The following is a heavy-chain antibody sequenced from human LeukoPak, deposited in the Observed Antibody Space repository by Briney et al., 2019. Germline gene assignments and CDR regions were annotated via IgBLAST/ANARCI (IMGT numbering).Heavy chain of an antibody. J-gene: IGHJ4*02. D-gene: IGHD3-9*01. CDR3: ARGLRYFDWPLDY. CDR2: IKQDGSEK. CDR1: GGSISSYY. Sequence: ETLSLTCTVSGGSISSYYWSWVHQAPGKGLEWVANIKQDGSEKYYVDSVKGRYTISRDNAKNSLYLQMNSLRAEDTAVYYCARGLRYFDWPLDYWGQGTLVTVSS. V-gene: IGHV3-7*04.